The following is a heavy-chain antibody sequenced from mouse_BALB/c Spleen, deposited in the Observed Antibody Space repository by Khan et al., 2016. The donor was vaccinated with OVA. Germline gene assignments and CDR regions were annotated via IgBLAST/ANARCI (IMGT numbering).Heavy chain of an antibody. Sequence: VQLQQSGAELAKPGDSVKMSCTASGYTFTSYWMHWIKQRPGQGLEWIGYINPTSGYTDYNQKFKDKATLTADKSSSTAYMQLSSLTSDDSAVYYCARERIDYWGQGTALTVSS. CDR2: INPTSGYT. J-gene: IGHJ2*01. CDR3: ARERIDY. CDR1: GYTFTSYW. V-gene: IGHV1-7*01.